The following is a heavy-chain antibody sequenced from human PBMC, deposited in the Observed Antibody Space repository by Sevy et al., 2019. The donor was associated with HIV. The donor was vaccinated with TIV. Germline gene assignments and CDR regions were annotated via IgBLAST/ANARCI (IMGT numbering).Heavy chain of an antibody. CDR3: ALERLSSNVAEYFQN. Sequence: GGSLRLSCAASGFTFNAFSMHWVRQAPGKGLEWVATISLDGGNQHYADSVRGRFTISRDNSQNALFLQMNSLRPHDTALYYCALERLSSNVAEYFQNWGQGALVTVSS. D-gene: IGHD1-1*01. CDR2: ISLDGGNQ. CDR1: GFTFNAFS. J-gene: IGHJ1*01. V-gene: IGHV3-30-3*01.